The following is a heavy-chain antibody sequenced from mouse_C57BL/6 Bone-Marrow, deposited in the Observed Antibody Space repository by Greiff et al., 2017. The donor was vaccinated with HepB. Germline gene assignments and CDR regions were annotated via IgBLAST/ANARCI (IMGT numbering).Heavy chain of an antibody. D-gene: IGHD1-1*01. J-gene: IGHJ2*01. CDR1: GYTFTSYW. Sequence: VKLVESGAELVKPGASVKMSCKASGYTFTSYWITWVKQRPGQGLEWIGDIYPGSGSTNYNEKFKSKATLTVDTSSSTAYMQLSSLTSEDSAVYYCARLDYEDYWGQGTTLTVSS. V-gene: IGHV1-55*01. CDR3: ARLDYEDY. CDR2: IYPGSGST.